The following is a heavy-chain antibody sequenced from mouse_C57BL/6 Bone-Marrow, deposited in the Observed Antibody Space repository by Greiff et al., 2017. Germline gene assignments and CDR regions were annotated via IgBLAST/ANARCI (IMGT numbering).Heavy chain of an antibody. J-gene: IGHJ3*01. CDR1: GYTFTDYY. CDR3: ASNYGTY. D-gene: IGHD1-1*01. V-gene: IGHV1-76*01. Sequence: VMLVESGAELVRPGASVKLSCKASGYTFTDYYINWVKQRPGQGLEWIARIYPGSGNTYYNEKFKGKATLTAEKSSSTAYMQLSSLTSEDSAVYFCASNYGTYWGQGTLVTVSA. CDR2: IYPGSGNT.